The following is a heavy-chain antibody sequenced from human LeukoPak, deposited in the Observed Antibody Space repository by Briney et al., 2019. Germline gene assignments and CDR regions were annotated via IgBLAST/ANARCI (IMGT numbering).Heavy chain of an antibody. CDR1: GFAVSSNY. CDR3: ARESYNSGIDY. D-gene: IGHD6-19*01. J-gene: IGHJ4*02. V-gene: IGHV3-53*01. CDR2: IYSGGST. Sequence: GGSLRLSCAASGFAVSSNYMSWVRKAPGKGLEWVSVIYSGGSTYYADSVKGRFTISRDNSKNTLYLQMNSLRAEDTAVYYCARESYNSGIDYWGQGTLVTVSS.